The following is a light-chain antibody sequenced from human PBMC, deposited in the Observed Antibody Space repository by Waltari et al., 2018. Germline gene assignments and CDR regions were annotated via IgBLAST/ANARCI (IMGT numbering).Light chain of an antibody. Sequence: QSVLTQPPSVSGSPGPSVTISCTGTSSDVGGYDFVPWYQQDPGKAPKLLIFDVTKRPSGVPSRFSASKSGNTASLTISGLQAEDEADYYCCSYAVTSSSYVFGGGTKVIV. CDR3: CSYAVTSSSYV. CDR1: SSDVGGYDF. V-gene: IGLV2-11*01. CDR2: DVT. J-gene: IGLJ1*01.